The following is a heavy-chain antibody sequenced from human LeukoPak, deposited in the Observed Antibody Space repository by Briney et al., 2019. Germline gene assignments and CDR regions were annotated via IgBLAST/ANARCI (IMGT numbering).Heavy chain of an antibody. Sequence: GGSLRLSCAASGFTFSDYYMSWIRQAPGKGLEWVAVISYDGSKKYYADFVKGRFTISRDNSTNTLFLQMDSLRTEDTAVYYCSRARITKQVVVNRIDYWDQGTLVTVSS. D-gene: IGHD3-22*01. V-gene: IGHV3-30*01. J-gene: IGHJ4*02. CDR2: ISYDGSKK. CDR3: SRARITKQVVVNRIDY. CDR1: GFTFSDYY.